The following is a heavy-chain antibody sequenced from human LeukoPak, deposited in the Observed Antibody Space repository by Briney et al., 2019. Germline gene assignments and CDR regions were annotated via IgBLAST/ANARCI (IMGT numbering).Heavy chain of an antibody. CDR2: ISGSGDST. CDR1: GFSFSTYA. D-gene: IGHD3-22*01. CDR3: ARGSSGGA. V-gene: IGHV3-23*01. Sequence: GGSLRLSCAASGFSFSTYAMSWVRLAPGKGLEWVSGISGSGDSTYYADSVKGRFTISRDNSKNTLYLQMNSLRAEDTAVYYCARGSSGGAWGQGTLVTVSS. J-gene: IGHJ4*02.